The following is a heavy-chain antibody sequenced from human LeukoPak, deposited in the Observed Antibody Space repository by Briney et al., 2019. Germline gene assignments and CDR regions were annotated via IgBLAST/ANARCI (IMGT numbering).Heavy chain of an antibody. CDR2: ISGSGGST. D-gene: IGHD6-6*01. V-gene: IGHV3-23*01. CDR1: GFTFSSYS. J-gene: IGHJ4*02. Sequence: GGSLRLSCAASGFTFSSYSMNWVRQAPGKGLEWVSAISGSGGSTYYADSVKGRFTISRDNSKNTLYLQMNSLRAEDTAVYYCAKSLAARRGFDYWGQGTLVTVSS. CDR3: AKSLAARRGFDY.